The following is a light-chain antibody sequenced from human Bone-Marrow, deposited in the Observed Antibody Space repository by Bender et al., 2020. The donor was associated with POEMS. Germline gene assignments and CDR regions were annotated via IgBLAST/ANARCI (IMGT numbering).Light chain of an antibody. Sequence: QSALTQPASVSGSPGQSITISCTGTSSDVGSYDLVSWYQQHPGKAPKLMIYGGTQRPSGVPDRFSGSRSGTSASLAISGLQSEDEADYYCAVWDDSLNGWVFGGGTKLTVL. J-gene: IGLJ3*02. CDR3: AVWDDSLNGWV. CDR1: SSDVGSYDL. CDR2: GGT. V-gene: IGLV2-14*02.